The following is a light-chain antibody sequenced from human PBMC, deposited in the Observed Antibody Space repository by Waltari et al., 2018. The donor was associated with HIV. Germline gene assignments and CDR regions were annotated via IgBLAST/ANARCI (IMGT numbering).Light chain of an antibody. CDR1: QNIDFY. V-gene: IGKV1-39*01. CDR2: AAS. J-gene: IGKJ3*01. Sequence: DIQMTQSPSSLSASVGDRVTITCRASQNIDFYLNWYQKKPGRAPKLLIYAASSLPSGVPSRFSGSGSGTDFTLTISSLQPEDSATYFCQQCFTSSFTFGPGTKVDIK. CDR3: QQCFTSSFT.